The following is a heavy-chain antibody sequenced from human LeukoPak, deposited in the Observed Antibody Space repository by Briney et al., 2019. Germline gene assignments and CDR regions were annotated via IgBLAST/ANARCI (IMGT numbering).Heavy chain of an antibody. D-gene: IGHD5-12*01. CDR2: MNPNSGNT. CDR1: GYTFTSYD. Sequence: ASVKVSCKASGYTFTSYDINWVRQATGQGLEWMGWMNPNSGNTGYAQKFQGRVTMTRNTSISTAYMELSSLRSEDTAVYYCARDSGWPTWFDPWGQGTLVTVSS. V-gene: IGHV1-8*01. J-gene: IGHJ5*02. CDR3: ARDSGWPTWFDP.